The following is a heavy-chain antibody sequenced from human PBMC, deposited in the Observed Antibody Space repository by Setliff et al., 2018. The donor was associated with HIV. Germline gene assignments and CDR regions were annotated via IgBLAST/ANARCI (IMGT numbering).Heavy chain of an antibody. CDR2: INPEGTEK. Sequence: GGSLRLSCVVSGFSIATNWMTWVRQAPGKGLEWVANINPEGTEKYYVGSVKGRFTISRDNSKNSYYLQMDSLRAEDTDVCYCAGPYFFTDWGKGTLVTVSS. CDR1: GFSIATNW. J-gene: IGHJ4*02. D-gene: IGHD1-26*01. CDR3: AGPYFFTD. V-gene: IGHV3-7*03.